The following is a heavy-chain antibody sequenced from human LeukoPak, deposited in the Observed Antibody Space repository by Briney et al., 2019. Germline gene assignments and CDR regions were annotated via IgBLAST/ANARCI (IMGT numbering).Heavy chain of an antibody. V-gene: IGHV4-4*07. Sequence: SETLSLTCDVSGGSVRSYWWGWVRQLAGKGLEWLGRIYSTGSTRFNPSLKCRLTLSIDTSTNQFSLKLTSVTAADTAVYFCARQGYTVSYYFLDYWSQGTLVTVSS. D-gene: IGHD1-26*01. J-gene: IGHJ4*02. CDR1: GGSVRSYW. CDR2: IYSTGST. CDR3: ARQGYTVSYYFLDY.